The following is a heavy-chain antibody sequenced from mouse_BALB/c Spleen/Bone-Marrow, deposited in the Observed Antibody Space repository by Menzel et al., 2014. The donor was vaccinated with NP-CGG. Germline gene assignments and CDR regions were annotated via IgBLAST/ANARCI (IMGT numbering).Heavy chain of an antibody. CDR1: GYAFSSYW. V-gene: IGHV1-80*01. CDR2: IYPGDGDT. D-gene: IGHD2-1*01. Sequence: VKLVESGAELVRPGSSVKISCKASGYAFSSYWMNWVKQRPGQGLEWIGQIYPGDGDTNYSGKFEGKATLTADESSSTAYMQLSSLTSEDSAVYFCAFGNYDFDYWGQGTTLTVSS. CDR3: AFGNYDFDY. J-gene: IGHJ2*01.